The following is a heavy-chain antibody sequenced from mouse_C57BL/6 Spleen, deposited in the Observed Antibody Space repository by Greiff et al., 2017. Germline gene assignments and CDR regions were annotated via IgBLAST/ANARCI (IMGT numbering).Heavy chain of an antibody. CDR1: GYAFSSSW. D-gene: IGHD1-1*01. J-gene: IGHJ1*03. CDR2: IYPGDGDT. V-gene: IGHV1-82*01. Sequence: VQLQESGPELVKPGASVKISCKASGYAFSSSWMNWVKQRPGKGLEWIGRIYPGDGDTNYNGKFKGKATLTADKASSTAYMQLSSLTSEDSAVYVCARGDYYGSSPYYFDVWGTGTTVTVAS. CDR3: ARGDYYGSSPYYFDV.